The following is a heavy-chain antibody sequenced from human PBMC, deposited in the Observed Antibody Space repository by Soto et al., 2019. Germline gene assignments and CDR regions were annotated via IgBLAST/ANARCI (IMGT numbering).Heavy chain of an antibody. J-gene: IGHJ6*02. Sequence: LRLSCAASGFTFSSYGMHWVRQAPGKGLEWVAVISYGGSNKYYADSVKGRFTISRDNSKNTLYLQMNSLRAEDTAVYYCAKDIYSSEQLVRDYSYYGMDVWGQGTTVTVSS. V-gene: IGHV3-30*18. D-gene: IGHD6-6*01. CDR3: AKDIYSSEQLVRDYSYYGMDV. CDR2: ISYGGSNK. CDR1: GFTFSSYG.